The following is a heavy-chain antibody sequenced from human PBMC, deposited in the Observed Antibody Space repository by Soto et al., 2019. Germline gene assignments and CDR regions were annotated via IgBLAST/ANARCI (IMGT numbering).Heavy chain of an antibody. CDR3: TGDAFDI. V-gene: IGHV3-15*07. CDR2: IKSKTDGGTT. CDR1: GFTFSNAR. J-gene: IGHJ3*02. Sequence: GGALRLSGAASGFTFSNARMKRVRQAPGKGLEWVGRIKSKTDGGTTDYAAPVKGRFTISRDDSKNTLYLQMNSLKTEDTAVYYCTGDAFDIWGQGTMVTVSS.